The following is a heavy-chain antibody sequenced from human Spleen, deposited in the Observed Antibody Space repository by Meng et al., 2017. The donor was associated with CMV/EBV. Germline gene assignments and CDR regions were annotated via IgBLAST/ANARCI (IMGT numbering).Heavy chain of an antibody. Sequence: MHWVRQAPGKGLEWVAVISYDGSHNYNADSVKGRFTISRDNSKNTLYLQMNSLRAEDTAVYYCARDRDQYYDFWSGLARVGNWFDPWGQGTLVTVSS. J-gene: IGHJ5*02. CDR2: ISYDGSHN. V-gene: IGHV3-30*04. CDR3: ARDRDQYYDFWSGLARVGNWFDP. D-gene: IGHD3-3*01.